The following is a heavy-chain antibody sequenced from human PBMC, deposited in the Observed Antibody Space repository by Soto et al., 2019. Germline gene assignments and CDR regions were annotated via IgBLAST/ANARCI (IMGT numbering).Heavy chain of an antibody. J-gene: IGHJ6*02. CDR3: AREGSDFWSGYRPYYYYYYGMDV. CDR2: ISAYNGNT. V-gene: IGHV1-18*04. CDR1: GYTFTSYG. Sequence: ASVKVSCKASGYTFTSYGISWVRQAPGQGLEWMGWISAYNGNTNYAQKLQGRVTMTTDTSTSTAYMELRSLRSDDTAVYYCAREGSDFWSGYRPYYYYYYGMDVWGQGTTVTVSS. D-gene: IGHD3-3*01.